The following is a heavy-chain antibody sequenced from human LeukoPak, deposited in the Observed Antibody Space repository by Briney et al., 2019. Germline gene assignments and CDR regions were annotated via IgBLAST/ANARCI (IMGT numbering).Heavy chain of an antibody. CDR3: ARDLDKVGYNSAY. D-gene: IGHD5-24*01. V-gene: IGHV3-21*01. J-gene: IGHJ4*02. CDR1: GFTFSSYS. CDR2: ISSSSSYI. Sequence: PGGSLRLSCAASGFTFSSYSMNWVRQAPGKGLEWGSSISSSSSYIYYADSVKGRFTISRDNAKNSLYLQMNSLRAEDTAVYYCARDLDKVGYNSAYWGQGTLVTVSS.